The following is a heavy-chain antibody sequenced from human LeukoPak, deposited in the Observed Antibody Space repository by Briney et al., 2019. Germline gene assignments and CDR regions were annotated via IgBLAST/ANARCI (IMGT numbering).Heavy chain of an antibody. V-gene: IGHV1-18*04. J-gene: IGHJ6*03. CDR1: GYTFTGYY. D-gene: IGHD3-16*01. CDR2: ISAYNGNT. CDR3: ARIPGGSYYYYYMDV. Sequence: ASVKVSCKASGYTFTGYYMHWVRQAPGQGLEWMGWISAYNGNTNYAQKLQGRVTMTTDTSTSTAYMELRSLRSDDTAVYYCARIPGGSYYYYYMDVWGKGTTVTISS.